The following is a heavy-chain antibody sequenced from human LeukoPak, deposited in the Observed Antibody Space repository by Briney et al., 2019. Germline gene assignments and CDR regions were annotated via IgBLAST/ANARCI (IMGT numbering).Heavy chain of an antibody. J-gene: IGHJ4*02. Sequence: ASVKVSCKASGGTFSSYAISWVRQAPGQGLEWMGGIIPIFGTANYAQKFQGRVTITTDESTSAAYMELSSLRSEDTAVYYCARDLDSSPTLDYWGQGTLVTVSS. D-gene: IGHD6-13*01. V-gene: IGHV1-69*05. CDR2: IIPIFGTA. CDR3: ARDLDSSPTLDY. CDR1: GGTFSSYA.